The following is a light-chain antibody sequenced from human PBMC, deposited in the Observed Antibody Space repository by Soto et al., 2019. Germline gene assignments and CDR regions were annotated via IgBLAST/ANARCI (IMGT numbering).Light chain of an antibody. CDR3: QSYDSSLSAYV. CDR1: SAKIGAGYD. V-gene: IGLV1-40*01. J-gene: IGLJ1*01. Sequence: QSVLAQPPSVSGAPGQKGRISWTWGSAKIGAGYDLHWYQQLPGTAPKLLLYGNSNRPSGVPDRFSGSKSGTSASLAITGLQAEDEADYYCQSYDSSLSAYVFGTGTKVTVL. CDR2: GNS.